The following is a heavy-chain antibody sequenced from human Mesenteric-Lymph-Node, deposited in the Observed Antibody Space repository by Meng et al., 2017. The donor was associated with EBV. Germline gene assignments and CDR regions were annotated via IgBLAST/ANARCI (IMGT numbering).Heavy chain of an antibody. CDR1: GGSICMPHW. Sequence: HGLRRAPRQALVPPAVPLSLSCVVSGGSICMPHWWSSARQPPGKGLEWTGEIGHSGRPNYNPPLKSRVTISVDKSKSEFSLKLSSVTAADTAVYYCARAGSSGYSSFDYWGQGILVTVSS. J-gene: IGHJ4*02. CDR2: IGHSGRP. V-gene: IGHV4/OR15-8*01. CDR3: ARAGSSGYSSFDY. D-gene: IGHD3-22*01.